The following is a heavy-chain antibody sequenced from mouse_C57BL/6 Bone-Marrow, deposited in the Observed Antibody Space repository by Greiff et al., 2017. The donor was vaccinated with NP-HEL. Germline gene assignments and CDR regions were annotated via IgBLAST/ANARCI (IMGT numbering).Heavy chain of an antibody. Sequence: QVQLQQSGAELARPGASVKLSCKASGYTFTSYGISWVKQRTGQGLEWIGEIYPRSGNTYYNEKFKGKATLTADKSSSTAYMELRSLTSEDSAVYFCARPSITTVVAPYYYAMDYWGQGTSVTVSS. J-gene: IGHJ4*01. CDR1: GYTFTSYG. CDR2: IYPRSGNT. CDR3: ARPSITTVVAPYYYAMDY. D-gene: IGHD1-1*01. V-gene: IGHV1-81*01.